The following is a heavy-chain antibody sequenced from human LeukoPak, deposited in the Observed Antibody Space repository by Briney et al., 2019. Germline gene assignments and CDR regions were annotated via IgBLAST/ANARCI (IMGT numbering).Heavy chain of an antibody. V-gene: IGHV1-3*01. CDR2: INAGNGNT. Sequence: ASVKVSCKASGYTFTTYAMHWVRQAPGQRLEWMGWINAGNGNTKYSQKFQTRVTITRDTSASTAYMELSRLRSDDTAVYYCAREPTDYWGQGTLVTVSS. CDR3: AREPTDY. J-gene: IGHJ4*02. CDR1: GYTFTTYA.